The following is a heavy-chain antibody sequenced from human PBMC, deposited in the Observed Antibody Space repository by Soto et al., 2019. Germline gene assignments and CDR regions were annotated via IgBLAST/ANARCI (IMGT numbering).Heavy chain of an antibody. CDR3: AKDLSGNWGSLDNFDY. D-gene: IGHD7-27*01. J-gene: IGHJ4*02. Sequence: GGSLRLSCAASGFTFSSYAMSWVRQAPGKGLEWVSAISGSGGSTYYADSVTGRFTISRDNSKNTLYLQMNSQRAEDTAVYYCAKDLSGNWGSLDNFDYWGQGTLVTVSS. CDR2: ISGSGGST. V-gene: IGHV3-23*01. CDR1: GFTFSSYA.